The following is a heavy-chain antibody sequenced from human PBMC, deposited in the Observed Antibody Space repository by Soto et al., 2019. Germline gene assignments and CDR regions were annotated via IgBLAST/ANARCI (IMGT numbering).Heavy chain of an antibody. D-gene: IGHD5-18*01. Sequence: QVQLVESGGGVVQPGRSLKLSCADSGFTFSSYAMHWVRQAPGKGLEWVAIISYDGSIKYYADSVKGRFTISRDNSKNTLYLQMNSLRDEDTAVYYCARDLSGYGYDYWGQGTLVTVSS. V-gene: IGHV3-30*04. CDR2: ISYDGSIK. J-gene: IGHJ4*02. CDR1: GFTFSSYA. CDR3: ARDLSGYGYDY.